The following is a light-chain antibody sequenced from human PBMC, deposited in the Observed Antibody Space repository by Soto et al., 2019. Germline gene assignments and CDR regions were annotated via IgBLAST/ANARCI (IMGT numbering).Light chain of an antibody. J-gene: IGKJ1*01. Sequence: DIQMTQSPPSLSASVGDRVTITCRASQGISTYLNWYQEKPGKAPKLLIYAASTLQSGVPSRFSGSGSETDFTLTISSLQPEDFAAYSCQQNYSATWTFGQGTKVEIK. V-gene: IGKV1-39*01. CDR1: QGISTY. CDR3: QQNYSATWT. CDR2: AAS.